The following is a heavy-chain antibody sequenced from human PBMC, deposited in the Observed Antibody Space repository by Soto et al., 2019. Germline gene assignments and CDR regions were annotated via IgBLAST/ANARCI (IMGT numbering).Heavy chain of an antibody. Sequence: GSLRLSCAASGFTFSSYNMNWARQAPGKGLEWVSSISSSSSYIYYADSVKGRFTISRDNAKNSLYLQMKSLRAEDTAVFYCARGQGYTSSWADAFDIWGQGTVVTVSS. D-gene: IGHD6-13*01. J-gene: IGHJ3*02. CDR3: ARGQGYTSSWADAFDI. CDR2: ISSSSSYI. CDR1: GFTFSSYN. V-gene: IGHV3-21*01.